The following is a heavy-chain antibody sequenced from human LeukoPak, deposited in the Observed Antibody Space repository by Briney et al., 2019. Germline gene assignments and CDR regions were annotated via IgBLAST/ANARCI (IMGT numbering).Heavy chain of an antibody. J-gene: IGHJ4*02. CDR2: IYYSGST. CDR1: GGSISGYY. V-gene: IGHV4-59*01. Sequence: SETLSLTCTVSGGSISGYYWSWIRQPPGKGLEWIGYIYYSGSTNYNPSLKSRVTISVDTSKNQFSLKLSSVTAADTAVYYCAREVVINVFDYWGQGTLVTVSS. CDR3: AREVVINVFDY. D-gene: IGHD3-22*01.